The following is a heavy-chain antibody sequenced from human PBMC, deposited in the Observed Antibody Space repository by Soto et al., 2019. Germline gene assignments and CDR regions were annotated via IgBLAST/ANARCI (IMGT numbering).Heavy chain of an antibody. D-gene: IGHD2-8*02. Sequence: QVQLQQTGAGLLKPSETLSLTCVVSGGSFTGSYWSWIRQPPGKGLEWLGEINHSGSTNYKSSLRSRLTIPADASKNQFSLKLSSVTAADTAVYYCARSYTGSKLDYWGQGTPVTVSS. CDR3: ARSYTGSKLDY. CDR2: INHSGST. CDR1: GGSFTGSY. V-gene: IGHV4-34*02. J-gene: IGHJ4*02.